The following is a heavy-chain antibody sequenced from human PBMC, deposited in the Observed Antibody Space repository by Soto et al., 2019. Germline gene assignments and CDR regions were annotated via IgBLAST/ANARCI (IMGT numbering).Heavy chain of an antibody. CDR3: AREAEYNYDSSDDAFDI. D-gene: IGHD3-22*01. V-gene: IGHV3-33*01. Sequence: QVQLVESGGGVVQPGRSLSPSGAASGLTLISYAMHWVRRAPGKGLGWVAVIWYDGSNKYYADSVKGRFTISRDNSKNTLYLQMNSLRAEDTAVYYCAREAEYNYDSSDDAFDIWGQGTMVTVSS. CDR1: GLTLISYA. J-gene: IGHJ3*02. CDR2: IWYDGSNK.